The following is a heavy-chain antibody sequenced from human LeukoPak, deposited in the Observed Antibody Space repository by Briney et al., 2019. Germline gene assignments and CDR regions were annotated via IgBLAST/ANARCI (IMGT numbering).Heavy chain of an antibody. CDR1: GYTFTIYY. Sequence: ASVKVSCKTSGYTFTIYYMHWVRQAPGQGLEWMGWINPNSDATTYAQRLQGRVTMTRDTSISTAYMELSRLRSDDTAVYYCARNPAYCTSTSCYNDYWGQGTLVTVSS. V-gene: IGHV1-2*02. CDR3: ARNPAYCTSTSCYNDY. J-gene: IGHJ4*02. D-gene: IGHD2-2*02. CDR2: INPNSDAT.